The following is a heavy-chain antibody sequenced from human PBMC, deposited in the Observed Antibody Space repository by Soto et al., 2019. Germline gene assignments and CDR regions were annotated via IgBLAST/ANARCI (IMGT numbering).Heavy chain of an antibody. CDR3: ARHNYGSGSTYFDY. V-gene: IGHV4-59*08. D-gene: IGHD3-10*01. CDR2: IYYSGST. CDR1: DGSISSYY. Sequence: PSETLSLTCTVSDGSISSYYWSWIRQPPGKGLECIGYIYYSGSTNYNPSLKSRVTISVDTSKNQFSLKLNSMTAADTAVYYCARHNYGSGSTYFDYWGQGTLVTVSS. J-gene: IGHJ4*02.